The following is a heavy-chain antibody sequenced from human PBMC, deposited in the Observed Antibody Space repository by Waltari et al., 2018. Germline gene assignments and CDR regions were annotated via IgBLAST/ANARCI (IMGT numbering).Heavy chain of an antibody. J-gene: IGHJ4*02. V-gene: IGHV1-18*01. D-gene: IGHD3-3*01. CDR1: GYTFTSYG. Sequence: QVQLVQSGAEVKKPGASVKVSCKASGYTFTSYGISWVRQAPGQGLGWMGWLSAYNGNTNYAQKLQGRVTMTTDTSTSTAYMELRSLRSDDTAVYYCARDSRAFYDFWSGFRAYFDYWGQGTLVTVSS. CDR2: LSAYNGNT. CDR3: ARDSRAFYDFWSGFRAYFDY.